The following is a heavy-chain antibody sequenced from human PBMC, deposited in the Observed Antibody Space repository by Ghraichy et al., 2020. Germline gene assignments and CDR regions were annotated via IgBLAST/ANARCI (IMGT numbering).Heavy chain of an antibody. V-gene: IGHV3-7*01. J-gene: IGHJ4*02. CDR2: IKQDGSQK. CDR1: GFTFSSYW. Sequence: GGSLRLSCAASGFTFSSYWMTWVRQAPGKGLEWVANIKQDGSQKYYVDSVKGRFTISRDNAKNSLYLQMNSLRGEDTTVYYCARGWVVDYWGQGTLVTVSS. D-gene: IGHD1-26*01. CDR3: ARGWVVDY.